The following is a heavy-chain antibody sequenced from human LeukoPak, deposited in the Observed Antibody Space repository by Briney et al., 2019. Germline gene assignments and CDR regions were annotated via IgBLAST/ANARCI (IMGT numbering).Heavy chain of an antibody. Sequence: PGGSLRLSCAASGFTFSSYWMSWVRQAPGKGLEWVADIKEDGSGKYYVDSVKGRFTISRDNGKNSLYLQMNSLRAEDTAVYYCARDLGEGIAAAGNNWFDPWGQGTLVTVSS. J-gene: IGHJ5*02. CDR1: GFTFSSYW. D-gene: IGHD6-13*01. CDR3: ARDLGEGIAAAGNNWFDP. V-gene: IGHV3-7*01. CDR2: IKEDGSGK.